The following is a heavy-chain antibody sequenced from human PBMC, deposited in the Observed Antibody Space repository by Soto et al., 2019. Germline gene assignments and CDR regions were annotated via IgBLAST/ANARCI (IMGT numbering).Heavy chain of an antibody. CDR3: ATGGWFLDYYYYMDV. D-gene: IGHD6-19*01. V-gene: IGHV1-24*01. J-gene: IGHJ6*03. Sequence: ASVKVSCKVSGYTLTELSMHWVRQATGKGLEWMGGFDPEDGETIYAQKFQGRVTMTEDTSTDTAYMELSSLRSEDTAVYYCATGGWFLDYYYYMDVWGKGTTVTVS. CDR1: GYTLTELS. CDR2: FDPEDGET.